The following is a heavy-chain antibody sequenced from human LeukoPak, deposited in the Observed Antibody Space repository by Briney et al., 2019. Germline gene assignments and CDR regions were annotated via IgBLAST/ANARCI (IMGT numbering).Heavy chain of an antibody. Sequence: GGSLRLSCAASGFTFSSYSMNWVRQAPGKGLEWVSGISWNSGSIGYADSVKGRFTISRDNAKNSLYLQMNSLRAEDTALYYCAKDSSSWYAEYFQHWGQGTLVTVSS. CDR3: AKDSSSWYAEYFQH. V-gene: IGHV3-9*01. D-gene: IGHD6-13*01. CDR2: ISWNSGSI. J-gene: IGHJ1*01. CDR1: GFTFSSYS.